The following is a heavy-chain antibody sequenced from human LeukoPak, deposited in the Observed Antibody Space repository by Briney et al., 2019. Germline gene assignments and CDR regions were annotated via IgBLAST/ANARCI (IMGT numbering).Heavy chain of an antibody. CDR3: TRKEGDYVYGRYMDV. D-gene: IGHD4-17*01. V-gene: IGHV3-49*03. J-gene: IGHJ6*03. CDR2: IRSKAYGGTT. CDR1: GFTFGDYA. Sequence: QPGRSLRLSCTASGFTFGDYAMSWFRQAPGEGLEWVGFIRSKAYGGTTEYAASVKGRFTISRDDSKSIAYLQMNSLKTEDTAVYYCTRKEGDYVYGRYMDVWGKGTTVTVSS.